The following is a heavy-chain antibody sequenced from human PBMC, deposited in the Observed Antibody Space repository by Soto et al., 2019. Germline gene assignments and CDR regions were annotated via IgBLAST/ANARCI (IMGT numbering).Heavy chain of an antibody. V-gene: IGHV4-34*01. D-gene: IGHD3-3*02. J-gene: IGHJ5*02. CDR1: GGSFSGYY. Sequence: PSETLSLTCAVYGGSFSGYYWSWIRQPPGKGLEWIGEINHSGSTNYNPSLKSRVTISVDTSKNQFSLKLSSVTAADTAVYYCASSIRVTNWFDPWGQGTLVTVSS. CDR2: INHSGST. CDR3: ASSIRVTNWFDP.